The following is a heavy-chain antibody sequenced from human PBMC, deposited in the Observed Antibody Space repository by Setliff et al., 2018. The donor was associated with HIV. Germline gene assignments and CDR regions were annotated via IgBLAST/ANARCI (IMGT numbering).Heavy chain of an antibody. CDR2: INPGGSEK. Sequence: QTGGSLRLSCAVSGFTFSGYWMTWVRQAPGKGLEWVASINPGGSEKWYVDSVKGRFTVSGDNTKNSLYLQMDSLRAEDTAVYYCAKPDCCGYNYGYFEWGQGTQVTVSS. CDR3: AKPDCCGYNYGYFE. J-gene: IGHJ4*02. D-gene: IGHD5-18*01. CDR1: GFTFSGYW. V-gene: IGHV3-7*01.